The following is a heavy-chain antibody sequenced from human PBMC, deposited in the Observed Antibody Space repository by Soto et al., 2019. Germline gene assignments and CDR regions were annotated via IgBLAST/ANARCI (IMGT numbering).Heavy chain of an antibody. Sequence: GGARRRSWAASGFTFSSYIMNWVRPAPGKGLEWVSSISSSSSYIYYADSVKGRFTISRDNSKNSLYLQMNSLRAEDTAVYYCARVIDYYDSSGYCDYWGQGTLVTVSS. D-gene: IGHD3-22*01. V-gene: IGHV3-21*01. CDR3: ARVIDYYDSSGYCDY. CDR1: GFTFSSYI. CDR2: ISSSSSYI. J-gene: IGHJ4*02.